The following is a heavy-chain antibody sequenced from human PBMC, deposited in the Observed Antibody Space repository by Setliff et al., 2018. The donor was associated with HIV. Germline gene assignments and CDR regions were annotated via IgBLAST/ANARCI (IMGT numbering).Heavy chain of an antibody. D-gene: IGHD3-16*01. Sequence: ETLSLTCNVSGGSISGSSYYWGWIRQPPGKGLEWIGSIYHSGSASHNPSLKSRITISVDTSKNQFSLKLRSVTAADTAVYYCVNPSGAMGDFDSWGQGTLVTVSS. CDR1: GGSISGSSYY. J-gene: IGHJ4*02. CDR3: VNPSGAMGDFDS. CDR2: IYHSGSA. V-gene: IGHV4-39*01.